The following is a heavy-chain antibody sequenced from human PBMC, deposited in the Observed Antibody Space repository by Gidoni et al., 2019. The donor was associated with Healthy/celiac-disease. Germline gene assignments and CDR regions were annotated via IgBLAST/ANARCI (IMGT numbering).Heavy chain of an antibody. CDR3: ARDAYGSGSFHDAFDI. Sequence: QVQLQESGPGLVKPSQTLSLTCTVSGGSISSGGYYWSWIRPHPGKGLEWIGYIYYSGSTYYNPSLKSRVTISVDTSKNQFSLKLSSVTAADTAVYYCARDAYGSGSFHDAFDIWGQGTMVTVSS. J-gene: IGHJ3*02. D-gene: IGHD3-10*01. V-gene: IGHV4-31*03. CDR1: GGSISSGGYY. CDR2: IYYSGST.